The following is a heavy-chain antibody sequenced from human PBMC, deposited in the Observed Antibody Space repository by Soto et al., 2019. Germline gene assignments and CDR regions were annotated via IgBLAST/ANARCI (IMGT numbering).Heavy chain of an antibody. CDR2: IYPGDSDT. V-gene: IGHV5-51*01. Sequence: LGESLKISCKGSGYSFTSYWIGWVRQMPGKGLEWMGIIYPGDSDTRYSPSFQGQVTISADKSISTAYLQWSSLKASDTAMYYCARARPYDYNRPTYYFDYWGQGTLVTVSS. CDR1: GYSFTSYW. J-gene: IGHJ4*02. CDR3: ARARPYDYNRPTYYFDY. D-gene: IGHD4-4*01.